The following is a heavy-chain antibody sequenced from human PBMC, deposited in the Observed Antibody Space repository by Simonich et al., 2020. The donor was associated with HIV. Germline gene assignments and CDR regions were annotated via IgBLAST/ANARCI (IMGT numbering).Heavy chain of an antibody. Sequence: QVQLQQWGAGLLKPSETLSLTCAVYGGSFSGYYWSWIRQPPGKGLEWIGEINHSGTNNHSPSLKSRVTISVDTSKNQFSLKLSSVTAADTAVYYCARRHPTTVTTPYFDYWGQGTLVTVSS. D-gene: IGHD4-17*01. J-gene: IGHJ4*02. V-gene: IGHV4-34*01. CDR1: GGSFSGYY. CDR3: ARRHPTTVTTPYFDY. CDR2: INHSGTN.